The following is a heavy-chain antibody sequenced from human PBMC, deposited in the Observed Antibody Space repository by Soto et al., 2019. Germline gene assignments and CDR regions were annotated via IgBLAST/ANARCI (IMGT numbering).Heavy chain of an antibody. J-gene: IGHJ5*02. Sequence: SQTLSLTCAISGDSVSSNTASWNWIRQSPSRGLEWLGRTYFRSKWYNDYAVSVKSRIIINPDTSNNQFSLQLNSVTPEDTAVYFCAKGDNLGPKTGYSFDPWGQGIMVTVSS. D-gene: IGHD2-15*01. CDR2: TYFRSKWYN. CDR1: GDSVSSNTAS. V-gene: IGHV6-1*01. CDR3: AKGDNLGPKTGYSFDP.